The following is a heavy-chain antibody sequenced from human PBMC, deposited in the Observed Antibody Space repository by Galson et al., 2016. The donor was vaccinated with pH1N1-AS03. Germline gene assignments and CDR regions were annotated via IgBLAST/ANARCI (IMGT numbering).Heavy chain of an antibody. CDR3: ARPKNGGNSQVNVFDL. J-gene: IGHJ3*01. CDR2: ISRSSSYT. Sequence: LSCAASGFTFSTYGMNWVRQAPGKGLEWVSSISRSSSYTYYADSVEGRFTISRDNAENSLYLQMNSLRDEDTAVYYCARPKNGGNSQVNVFDLWGQGTMVTVSS. D-gene: IGHD4-23*01. V-gene: IGHV3-21*01. CDR1: GFTFSTYG.